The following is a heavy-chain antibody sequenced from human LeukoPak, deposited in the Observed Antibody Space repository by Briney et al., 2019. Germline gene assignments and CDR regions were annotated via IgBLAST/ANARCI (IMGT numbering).Heavy chain of an antibody. J-gene: IGHJ5*02. CDR2: IYHSGST. CDR3: ARSNYYALSWFDP. D-gene: IGHD3-10*01. Sequence: SETLSLTCAVSGYSISSGYYWGWTRQPPGKGLEWIGSIYHSGSTYYNPSLKSRVTISVDTSKNQFSLKLSSVTAADTAVYYCARSNYYALSWFDPWGPGSPVTVSS. V-gene: IGHV4-38-2*01. CDR1: GYSISSGYY.